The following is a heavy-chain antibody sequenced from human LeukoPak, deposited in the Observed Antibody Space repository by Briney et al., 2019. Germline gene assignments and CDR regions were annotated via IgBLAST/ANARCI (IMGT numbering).Heavy chain of an antibody. CDR1: GASISNYY. Sequence: SEPLSLPCPVSGASISNYYWSWIRQPPGEGLEWIGYIYNTNTGNTNNNLSLKSRVTISVDTSENQFSLKVSSVTAADTAFYYCARGALLYAGNPHDGFDIWGQGTMVTVSS. CDR2: IYNTNTGNT. CDR3: ARGALLYAGNPHDGFDI. D-gene: IGHD4-23*01. J-gene: IGHJ3*02. V-gene: IGHV4-59*12.